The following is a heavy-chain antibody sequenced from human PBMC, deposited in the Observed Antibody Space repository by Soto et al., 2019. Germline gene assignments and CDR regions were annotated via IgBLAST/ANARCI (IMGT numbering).Heavy chain of an antibody. D-gene: IGHD3-3*02. CDR1: GFTFSRNT. Sequence: GGSLRLSCVTSGFTFSRNTMNWVRQAPGKGLEWVASITSSGSYVYYEDSVKGRFSASRDNAKNSLSLQMDSLRPDDTAIYFCVKDEGIEAMDVWGQGTTVTVSS. J-gene: IGHJ6*02. CDR2: ITSSGSYV. V-gene: IGHV3-21*01. CDR3: VKDEGIEAMDV.